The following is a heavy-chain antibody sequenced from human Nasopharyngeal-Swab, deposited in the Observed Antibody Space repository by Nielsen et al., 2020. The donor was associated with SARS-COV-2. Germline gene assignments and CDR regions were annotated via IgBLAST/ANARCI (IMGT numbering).Heavy chain of an antibody. J-gene: IGHJ4*02. CDR1: GGSFSGYY. V-gene: IGHV4-34*01. CDR3: ARDPSVVRGVRRFDY. CDR2: INHSGST. Sequence: GSLRLSCAVYGGSFSGYYWSWIRQPPGKGLEWIGEINHSGSTNYNPSLKSRVTISVDTSKNQFSLNLRSVTAADTAVYYCARDPSVVRGVRRFDYWGQGTLVTVSS. D-gene: IGHD3-10*01.